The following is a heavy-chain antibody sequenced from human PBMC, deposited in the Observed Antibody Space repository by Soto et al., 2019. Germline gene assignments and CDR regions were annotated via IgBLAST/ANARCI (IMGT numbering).Heavy chain of an antibody. CDR1: GFTFDDYG. CDR3: ARVRPINYGDYEGYFDY. J-gene: IGHJ4*02. CDR2: INWNGGST. V-gene: IGHV3-20*04. D-gene: IGHD4-17*01. Sequence: EVQLVESGGGVVRPGGSLRLSCAASGFTFDDYGMSWVRQAPGKGLEWVSGINWNGGSTGYADSVKGRFTISRDNAKNSLYLQMNSLRAEDTALYYCARVRPINYGDYEGYFDYWGQGTLVTVSS.